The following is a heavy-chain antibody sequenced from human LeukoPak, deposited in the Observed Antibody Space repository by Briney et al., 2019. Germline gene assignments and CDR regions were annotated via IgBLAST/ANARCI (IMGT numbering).Heavy chain of an antibody. CDR1: GGSFSGYY. CDR3: ARAGDYGDYGAFDI. Sequence: PSETLSLTCAVYGGSFSGYYWSWIRQPPGKGLEWIGEINHSGSTNYNPSLKSRVTISVDTSKNQFSLKLSSVTAADTAVYYCARAGDYGDYGAFDIWGQGTMVTVSS. CDR2: INHSGST. D-gene: IGHD4-17*01. V-gene: IGHV4-34*01. J-gene: IGHJ3*02.